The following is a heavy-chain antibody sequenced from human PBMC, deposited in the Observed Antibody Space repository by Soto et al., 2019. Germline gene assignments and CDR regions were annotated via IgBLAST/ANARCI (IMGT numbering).Heavy chain of an antibody. CDR1: GVTFSSYA. J-gene: IGHJ3*02. Sequence: VASVRVSCKASGVTFSSYAISWVRQAPGQGLEWMGGIIPIFGTANYAQKFQGRVTITADESTSTAYMELSSLRSEDTAVYYCARVIQRRGSNLNAFDIWGQGTMVTVSS. D-gene: IGHD5-12*01. V-gene: IGHV1-69*13. CDR3: ARVIQRRGSNLNAFDI. CDR2: IIPIFGTA.